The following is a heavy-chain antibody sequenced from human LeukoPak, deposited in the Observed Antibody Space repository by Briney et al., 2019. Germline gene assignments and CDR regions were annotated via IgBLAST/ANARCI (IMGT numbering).Heavy chain of an antibody. J-gene: IGHJ4*02. CDR2: INPNSGGT. CDR1: GYTFTGYY. D-gene: IGHD6-6*01. CDR3: ASSSIAAGRKRGSFDY. V-gene: IGHV1-2*02. Sequence: ASVKVSCKASGYTFTGYYMHWVRQAPGQGLEWMGWINPNSGGTNYAQKFQGRVTMTRDTSISTAYMELSRLRSDDTAVYYCASSSIAAGRKRGSFDYWGQGTLVTVSS.